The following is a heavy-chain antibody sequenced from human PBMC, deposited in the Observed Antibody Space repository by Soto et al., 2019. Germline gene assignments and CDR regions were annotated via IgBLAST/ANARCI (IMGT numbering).Heavy chain of an antibody. J-gene: IGHJ4*02. CDR1: GDSISTDY. V-gene: IGHV4-59*08. D-gene: IGHD7-27*01. Sequence: PSETLSLTCTVSGDSISTDYWSWIRQSPGKGLEWIGFIYYGVSTNYNPSLKSRVTISVDTPKNQFSLKLSSVTAADTAVYYCAKNWNWGSLVHWGQGTLVTVSS. CDR3: AKNWNWGSLVH. CDR2: IYYGVST.